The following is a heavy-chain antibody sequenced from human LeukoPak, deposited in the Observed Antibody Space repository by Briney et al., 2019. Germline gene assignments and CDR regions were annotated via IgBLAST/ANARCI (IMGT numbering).Heavy chain of an antibody. CDR2: ITRSGSNI. Sequence: PGGSLRLSCTGSQLIFSKYGLNWVRQSPGKGLEWISSITRSGSNIDYADSVRGRFTISRDNAKNSLFLHMNSLRVEDTAVYYCARRRDYMDVWGKGTTVTVSS. J-gene: IGHJ6*03. V-gene: IGHV3-11*01. CDR3: ARRRDYMDV. CDR1: QLIFSKYG.